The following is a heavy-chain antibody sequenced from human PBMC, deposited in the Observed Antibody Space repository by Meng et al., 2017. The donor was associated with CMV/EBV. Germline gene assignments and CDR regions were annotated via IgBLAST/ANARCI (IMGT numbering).Heavy chain of an antibody. J-gene: IGHJ6*02. CDR3: ARDGKNQLLVHYYGMDV. D-gene: IGHD2-2*01. V-gene: IGHV4-39*07. Sequence: SETLSLTCTVSGGSISSSSFYWGWLRQPPGKGLEWIGSIYYSGNTYYNPSLKSRVTISVDTSKNQFSLELSSMTAADTAAYYCARDGKNQLLVHYYGMDVWGQGTTVTVSS. CDR2: IYYSGNT. CDR1: GGSISSSSFY.